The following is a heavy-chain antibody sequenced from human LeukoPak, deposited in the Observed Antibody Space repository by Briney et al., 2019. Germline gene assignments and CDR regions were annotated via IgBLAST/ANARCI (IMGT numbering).Heavy chain of an antibody. J-gene: IGHJ4*02. Sequence: GGSLRLSCTASGFSFSGHWMHWARQLPGKGLVWVSRISPTGSTTSYADSVKGRFTVSRDNAKNTLYLQVNNLRAEDTAVHYCARGPNSNWSGLDFWGQGTLLTVSS. CDR3: ARGPNSNWSGLDF. V-gene: IGHV3-74*01. CDR2: ISPTGSTT. CDR1: GFSFSGHW. D-gene: IGHD6-6*01.